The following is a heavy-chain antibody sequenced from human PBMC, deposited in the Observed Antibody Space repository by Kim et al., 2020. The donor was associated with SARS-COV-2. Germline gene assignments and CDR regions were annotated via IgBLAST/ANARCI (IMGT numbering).Heavy chain of an antibody. CDR2: IYPGDSDT. V-gene: IGHV5-51*01. J-gene: IGHJ4*02. CDR1: GYSLTSYW. CDR3: ARLGGRRWLQFLNFVDY. D-gene: IGHD5-12*01. Sequence: GESLKISCKGSGYSLTSYWIGWVRQMPGKGLEWMGIIYPGDSDTRYSPSFQGQVTISADKSISTAYLQWSSLKASDTAMYYCARLGGRRWLQFLNFVDYWGQGTLVTVSS.